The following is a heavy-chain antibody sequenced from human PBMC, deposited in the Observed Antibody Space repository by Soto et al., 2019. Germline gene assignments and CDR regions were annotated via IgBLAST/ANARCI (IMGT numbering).Heavy chain of an antibody. CDR2: INHSGST. CDR3: ASLGIAAAGTGY. J-gene: IGHJ4*02. V-gene: IGHV4-34*01. Sequence: QVQLQQWGAGLLKPSETLSLTCAVYVGSFSGYYWGWIPRPPGKGLEWIGEINHSGSTNYTPSLKSRVTISVDTSKNQFSLKLSSVTAADTAVYYCASLGIAAAGTGYWGQGTLVTVSS. CDR1: VGSFSGYY. D-gene: IGHD6-13*01.